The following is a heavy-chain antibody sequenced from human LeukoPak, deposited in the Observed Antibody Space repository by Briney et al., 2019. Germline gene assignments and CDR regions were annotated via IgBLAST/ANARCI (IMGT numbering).Heavy chain of an antibody. V-gene: IGHV1-69*02. CDR3: ARGVAAAASFDP. Sequence: ASVKVSCKASGGTFSSYTISWVRQAPGQGLEWMGRIIPILGIANYAQRFQGRVTITADKSTSTAYMELSSLRSEDTAVYYCARGVAAAASFDPWGQGTLVTVSS. CDR1: GGTFSSYT. J-gene: IGHJ5*02. D-gene: IGHD6-13*01. CDR2: IIPILGIA.